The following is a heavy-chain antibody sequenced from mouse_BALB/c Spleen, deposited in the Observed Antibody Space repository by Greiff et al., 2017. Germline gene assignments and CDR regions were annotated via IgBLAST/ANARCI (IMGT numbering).Heavy chain of an antibody. Sequence: EVHLVESGGDLVKPGGSLKLSCEASGFTFSSYGMSWVRQTPDKRLEWVATISSGGSYTYYPDSVKGRVTISRDNAKNTLYLQMSSLKSEDTAMYYCASITTVVAHYAMDYWGQGTSVTVSS. V-gene: IGHV5-6*01. J-gene: IGHJ4*01. CDR1: GFTFSSYG. CDR3: ASITTVVAHYAMDY. CDR2: ISSGGSYT. D-gene: IGHD1-1*01.